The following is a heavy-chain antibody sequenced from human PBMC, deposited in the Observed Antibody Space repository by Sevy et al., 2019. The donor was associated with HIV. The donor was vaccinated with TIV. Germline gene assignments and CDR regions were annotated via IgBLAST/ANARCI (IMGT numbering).Heavy chain of an antibody. CDR1: GFTFSSYA. Sequence: GGSLRLSCAASGFTFSSYAMHWVRQAPGKGLEWVAVISYDGSNKYYANSVKGRFTISRDNSKNTLYLQMNSLRAEDTAVYYCARDSVVLPAARYYYGMDVWGQGTTVTVSS. V-gene: IGHV3-30-3*01. CDR3: ARDSVVLPAARYYYGMDV. CDR2: ISYDGSNK. D-gene: IGHD2-2*01. J-gene: IGHJ6*02.